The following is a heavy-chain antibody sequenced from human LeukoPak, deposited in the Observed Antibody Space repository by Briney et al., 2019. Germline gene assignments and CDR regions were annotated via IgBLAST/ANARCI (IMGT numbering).Heavy chain of an antibody. CDR3: AKGREWLVQVFDY. D-gene: IGHD6-19*01. CDR1: GFTFSSYA. V-gene: IGHV3-23*01. CDR2: ISGSGGST. Sequence: PGGSLRLSCAASGFTFSSYAMSWVRQAPGKGLEWVAAISGSGGSTYYADSVKGRSTISRDNSKNTLYLQMNSLRAEDTAVYYCAKGREWLVQVFDYWGQGTLVTVSS. J-gene: IGHJ4*02.